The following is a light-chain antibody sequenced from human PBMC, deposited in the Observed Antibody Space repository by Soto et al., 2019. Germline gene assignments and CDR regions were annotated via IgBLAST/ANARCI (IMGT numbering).Light chain of an antibody. CDR1: QSLSSW. CDR2: DAS. Sequence: DIQMTQSPSTLSASLVYRFTITCLASQSLSSWLAWYQQKPGKAPKLLIYDASSLESGVPSRFSGSGSETEFTLTISSLQPEDFATYYCLQHNSYPITFGQGTRLEI. J-gene: IGKJ5*01. V-gene: IGKV1-5*01. CDR3: LQHNSYPIT.